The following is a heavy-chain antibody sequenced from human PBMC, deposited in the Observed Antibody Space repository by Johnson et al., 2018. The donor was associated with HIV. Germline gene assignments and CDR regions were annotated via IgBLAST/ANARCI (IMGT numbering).Heavy chain of an antibody. Sequence: VQLVESGGGLVQTGGSLRLSCAASGLTFSTYAMNWVRQAPGKGLEWVSLISWDGGSTYYADSVKGRFTISSDNSKNSLYLQMNSLRTEDTALYYCAKEGGNDYGDEVGFAFDIWGQVTMVTVSS. CDR3: AKEGGNDYGDEVGFAFDI. D-gene: IGHD4-17*01. CDR1: GLTFSTYA. V-gene: IGHV3-43*01. J-gene: IGHJ3*02. CDR2: ISWDGGST.